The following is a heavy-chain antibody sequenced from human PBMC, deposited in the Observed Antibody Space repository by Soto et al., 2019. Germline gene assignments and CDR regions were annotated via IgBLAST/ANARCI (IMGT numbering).Heavy chain of an antibody. J-gene: IGHJ3*02. Sequence: VGSLRLSCAASGFTFSGSAMHWVRQASGKGLEWVGRIRSKANSYATAYAASVKGRFTISRDDSKNTAYLQMNSLKTEDTAVYYCTTRITGSSSSPSTDAFDIWGQGTMVTVSS. CDR3: TTRITGSSSSPSTDAFDI. V-gene: IGHV3-73*01. CDR1: GFTFSGSA. D-gene: IGHD6-6*01. CDR2: IRSKANSYAT.